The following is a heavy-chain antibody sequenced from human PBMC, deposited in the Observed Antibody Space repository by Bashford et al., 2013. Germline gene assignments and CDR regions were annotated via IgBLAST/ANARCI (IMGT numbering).Heavy chain of an antibody. Sequence: SETLSLTCAVYGGSFSGFYWNWIRQPPGKGLEWIGEINHSGNTNYNPSLKSRVTISIDTSKKQFSLKLSSVTAADTAVYYCARGWNYYNSSAFYFWGQGTLVTVSS. CDR2: INHSGNT. J-gene: IGHJ4*02. D-gene: IGHD3-22*01. CDR3: ARGWNYYNSSAFYF. CDR1: GGSFSGFY. V-gene: IGHV4-34*01.